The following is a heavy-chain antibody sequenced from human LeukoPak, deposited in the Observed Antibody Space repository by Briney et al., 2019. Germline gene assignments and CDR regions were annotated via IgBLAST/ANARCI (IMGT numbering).Heavy chain of an antibody. V-gene: IGHV3-7*01. Sequence: GGSLRLSCAASGFTFRSYWMSWVRLAPGKGLEWVANIKQDGSEKYYVDSVKGRFTISRDNAKNSLYLQMNSLRAEDTAVYYCARGWGDTYGSTWHYFDYWGQGTLVTVSS. D-gene: IGHD6-13*01. CDR3: ARGWGDTYGSTWHYFDY. J-gene: IGHJ4*02. CDR1: GFTFRSYW. CDR2: IKQDGSEK.